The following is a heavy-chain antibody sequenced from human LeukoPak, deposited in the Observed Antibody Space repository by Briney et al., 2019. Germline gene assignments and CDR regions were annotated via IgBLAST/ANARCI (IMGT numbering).Heavy chain of an antibody. J-gene: IGHJ6*02. CDR3: ARDSIAAHPGGITYYYYGMDV. V-gene: IGHV3-21*01. Sequence: GGSLRLSCAASGFTFSSYSMNWVRQAPGKGLEWVSSISSSSSYIYYADSVKGRFTISRDNAKNSLYLQMNSLRAEDTAVYYCARDSIAAHPGGITYYYYGMDVWGQGTTVTVSS. D-gene: IGHD6-6*01. CDR2: ISSSSSYI. CDR1: GFTFSSYS.